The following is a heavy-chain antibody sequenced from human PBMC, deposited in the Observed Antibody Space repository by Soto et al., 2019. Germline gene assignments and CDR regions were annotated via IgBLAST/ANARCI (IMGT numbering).Heavy chain of an antibody. D-gene: IGHD2-21*02. CDR1: GFTFSSYA. J-gene: IGHJ6*03. V-gene: IGHV3-64D*08. Sequence: PGGSLRLSCSASGFTFSSYAMHWVRQAPGKGLEYVSAISSNGGSTYYADSVKGRFTISRDNSKNTLYLQMSSMRAEDTTIYYSGSTYYNPSLKSRVTISVDTSKNQFSLKLSSVTAADTAVYYCARDVLRYCSGGSCYSNYYYYYMDVWGKGTTVTVSS. CDR2: ISSNGGST. CDR3: GSTYYNPSLKSRVTISVDTSKNQFSLKLSSVTAADTAVYYCARDVLRYCSGGSCYSNYYYYYMDV.